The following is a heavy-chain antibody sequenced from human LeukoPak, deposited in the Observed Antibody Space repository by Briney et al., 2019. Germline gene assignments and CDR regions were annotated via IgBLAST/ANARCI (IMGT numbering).Heavy chain of an antibody. D-gene: IGHD3-22*01. CDR1: GFTFSSYA. J-gene: IGHJ6*02. CDR3: AREKIVVVSYYYGMDV. V-gene: IGHV3-23*01. Sequence: GGSLRVSCAASGFTFSSYAMSWVRQAPGNGLEWVSAISGSGGSTYYADSVKGRFTISRDNSKNTLYLQMNSLRAEDTAVYYCAREKIVVVSYYYGMDVWGQGTTVTVSS. CDR2: ISGSGGST.